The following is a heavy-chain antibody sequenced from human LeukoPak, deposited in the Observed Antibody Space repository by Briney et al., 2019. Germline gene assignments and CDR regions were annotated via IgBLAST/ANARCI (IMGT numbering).Heavy chain of an antibody. CDR2: IRRKTYGETT. Sequence: PGGSLRLSCTASGFTFGDYAMSWVRQAPGKGLEWVGFIRRKTYGETTEYAASLKGRFTISRDDSKNIAYLQMNSLKTEDTAVYYCTRAATLGFGLGGYFDYWGQGTLVTVSS. J-gene: IGHJ4*02. CDR3: TRAATLGFGLGGYFDY. D-gene: IGHD3-10*01. V-gene: IGHV3-49*04. CDR1: GFTFGDYA.